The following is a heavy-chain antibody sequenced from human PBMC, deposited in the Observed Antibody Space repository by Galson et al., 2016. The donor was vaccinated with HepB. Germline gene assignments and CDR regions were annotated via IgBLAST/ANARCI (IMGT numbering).Heavy chain of an antibody. V-gene: IGHV3-30*04. D-gene: IGHD6-19*01. J-gene: IGHJ4*02. CDR3: AKDNAAWLVDY. CDR2: ISSDGRKE. CDR1: GFTFRSYS. Sequence: SLRLSCADSGFTFRSYSMHWVRQAPGKGLEWVAVISSDGRKESYADSVKGRFTISRDNSKNTLYLQMNSLKIEDAAVYFCAKDNAAWLVDYWGQGTLVTVSS.